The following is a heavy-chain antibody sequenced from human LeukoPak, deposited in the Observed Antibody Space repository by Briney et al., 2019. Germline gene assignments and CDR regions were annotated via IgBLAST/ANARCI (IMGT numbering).Heavy chain of an antibody. Sequence: SETLSLTCTVSGGSISSSSYYWGWIRQPPGKGLEWIGSIYYSGSTNYNPSLKSRVTMSVDTYKNQFSLRLNSVTAADTAVYYCARGIHDYGDYPPWFDPWGQGTLVSVSS. D-gene: IGHD4-17*01. CDR3: ARGIHDYGDYPPWFDP. V-gene: IGHV4-39*07. CDR1: GGSISSSSYY. CDR2: IYYSGST. J-gene: IGHJ5*02.